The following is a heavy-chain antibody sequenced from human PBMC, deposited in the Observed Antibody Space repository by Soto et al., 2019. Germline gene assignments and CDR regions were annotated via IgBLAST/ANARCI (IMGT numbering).Heavy chain of an antibody. D-gene: IGHD6-19*01. CDR3: AHSPGGQWLATTGSGFDY. CDR1: GFSLSTSGVG. Sequence: QITLKESGPTLVKPTQTLTLTCTFSGFSLSTSGVGVGWIRQPPGKALEWLALIYWDDDKRYSPSLKSRLTLTKDTSKNQVVLTMTNMDPVNTATYYCAHSPGGQWLATTGSGFDYWGQGTLVTVSS. V-gene: IGHV2-5*02. CDR2: IYWDDDK. J-gene: IGHJ4*02.